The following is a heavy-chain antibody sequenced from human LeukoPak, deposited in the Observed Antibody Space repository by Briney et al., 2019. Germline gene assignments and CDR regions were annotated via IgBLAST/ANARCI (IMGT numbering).Heavy chain of an antibody. CDR2: INYSEST. V-gene: IGHV4-59*11. CDR1: GGSISSHY. CDR3: ARGDYSDSSGFES. Sequence: SETLSLTCTVSGGSISSHYWSWIRQPPGKGLEWIGFINYSESTTYNPSLKSRVTISVDTSKNQFSLKLSSVTAADTAVYYCARGDYSDSSGFESWGQGTLVTVSS. D-gene: IGHD3-22*01. J-gene: IGHJ4*02.